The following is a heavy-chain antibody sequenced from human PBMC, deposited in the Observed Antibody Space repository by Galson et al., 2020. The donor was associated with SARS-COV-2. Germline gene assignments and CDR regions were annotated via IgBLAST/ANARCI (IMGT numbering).Heavy chain of an antibody. V-gene: IGHV1-18*01. CDR3: ARRGTYPSFDDF. CDR2: ISSYNGNT. D-gene: IGHD1-26*01. Sequence: ASVMVSCKASGYTFTNYGISWVRQAPGQGLDWMGWISSYNGNTNFAQKFQGRVTMTTDTSTSTAYMELRSLRSDDTAVYYCARRGTYPSFDDFWGQGTLVTVSS. CDR1: GYTFTNYG. J-gene: IGHJ4*02.